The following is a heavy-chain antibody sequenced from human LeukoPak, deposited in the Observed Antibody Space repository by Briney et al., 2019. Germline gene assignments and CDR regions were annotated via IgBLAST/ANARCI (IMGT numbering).Heavy chain of an antibody. CDR1: GFTFSNYA. V-gene: IGHV3-48*04. CDR3: ASSARLYSSSWYYFDY. CDR2: IGRNGLSI. J-gene: IGHJ4*02. Sequence: GGSLRLSCAASGFTFSNYAMNWVRQAPGKGLEWVSYIGRNGLSIYYADSVRGRFTISRDNAKNSLYLQMNSLRAEDTAVYYCASSARLYSSSWYYFDYWGQGTLVTVSS. D-gene: IGHD6-13*01.